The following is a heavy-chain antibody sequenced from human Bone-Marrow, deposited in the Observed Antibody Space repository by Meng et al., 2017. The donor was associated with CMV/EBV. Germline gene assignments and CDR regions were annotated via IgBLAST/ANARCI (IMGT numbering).Heavy chain of an antibody. Sequence: GESLKISCAASGFTFSSYWMSWVRQAPGKGLEWVANIKQDGSEKYYVDSVKGRFTISRDNAKNSLYLQMNSLRAEDTAVYYCARVTVVLASDYWGQGTLVTVSS. CDR1: GFTFSSYW. CDR2: IKQDGSEK. D-gene: IGHD4-23*01. V-gene: IGHV3-7*01. J-gene: IGHJ4*02. CDR3: ARVTVVLASDY.